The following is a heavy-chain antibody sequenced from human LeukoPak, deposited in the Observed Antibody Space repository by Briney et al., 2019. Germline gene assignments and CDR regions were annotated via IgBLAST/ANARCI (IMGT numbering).Heavy chain of an antibody. V-gene: IGHV3-23*01. CDR2: ISGSGGST. J-gene: IGHJ3*02. CDR1: GFTFSSYA. Sequence: GGSLRLSCAASGFTFSSYAMSWVRQAPGRGLEWVSAISGSGGSTYYADSVKGRFTISRDNSKNTLYLQMNSLRAEDTAVYYCAKSRRGKMEGNIVVVPAAIVTGPPDAFDIWGQGTMVTVSS. D-gene: IGHD2-2*02. CDR3: AKSRRGKMEGNIVVVPAAIVTGPPDAFDI.